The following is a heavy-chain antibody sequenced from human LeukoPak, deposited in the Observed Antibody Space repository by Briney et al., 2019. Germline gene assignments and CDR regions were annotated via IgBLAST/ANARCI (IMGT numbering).Heavy chain of an antibody. CDR2: FDPEDGET. CDR3: ATFSRRIVGATNSAFDI. D-gene: IGHD1-26*01. CDR1: GYTLTELS. J-gene: IGHJ3*02. Sequence: ASVKVSCKVSGYTLTELSMHWVRQAPGKGLEWMGGFDPEDGETIYAQKFQGRVTMTEDTSTDTAYMELSSLRSEDTAVYYCATFSRRIVGATNSAFDIWGQGTMATVSS. V-gene: IGHV1-24*01.